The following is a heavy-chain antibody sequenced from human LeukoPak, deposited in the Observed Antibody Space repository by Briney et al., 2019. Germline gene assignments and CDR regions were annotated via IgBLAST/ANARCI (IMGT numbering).Heavy chain of an antibody. Sequence: SETLSLTCTVSGGSISSYYWSWIRQPPGKGLEWIGYIYYSGSTNYNPSLKSRVTISVDTSKNLFSLKLSSVTAADTAVYYCARGPRIAAAEWGQGTMVTVSS. D-gene: IGHD6-13*01. CDR3: ARGPRIAAAE. CDR2: IYYSGST. J-gene: IGHJ3*01. V-gene: IGHV4-59*01. CDR1: GGSISSYY.